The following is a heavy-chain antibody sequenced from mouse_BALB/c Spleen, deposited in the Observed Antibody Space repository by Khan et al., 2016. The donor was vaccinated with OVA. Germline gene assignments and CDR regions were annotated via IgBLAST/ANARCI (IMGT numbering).Heavy chain of an antibody. CDR3: VRVHGGY. J-gene: IGHJ2*01. CDR1: GYTFTNYV. V-gene: IGHV9-3-1*01. CDR2: INTYTGEP. Sequence: QIQLVQSGPELKKPGETVKISCKASGYTFTNYVMNWVKQSPGKGLKWMGWINTYTGEPTFADDFKGRFAFSLETSASTAFLQINSLKKEDTATDFCVRVHGGYWGQGTTLTVSA.